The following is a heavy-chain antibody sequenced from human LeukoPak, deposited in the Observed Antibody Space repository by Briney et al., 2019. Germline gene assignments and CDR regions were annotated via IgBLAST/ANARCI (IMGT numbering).Heavy chain of an antibody. J-gene: IGHJ4*02. Sequence: GGSLRLPCAASGFTFSRHWMTWVRQAPGKGLEWVANVKEDATEKNYVDSVKGRFTISRDNAKNSLYLQMNSLRAEDTAVYYCATPLDYYDSSGYHRGGDWGQGTLVTVSS. CDR3: ATPLDYYDSSGYHRGGD. V-gene: IGHV3-7*03. CDR1: GFTFSRHW. CDR2: VKEDATEK. D-gene: IGHD3-22*01.